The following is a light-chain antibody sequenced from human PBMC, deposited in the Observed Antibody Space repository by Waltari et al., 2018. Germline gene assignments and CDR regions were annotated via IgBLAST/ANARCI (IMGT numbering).Light chain of an antibody. Sequence: QSALTQPASVSGSPGQSITISCPGTNINIGDYNLVSWYQHHPGKAPKLIIYEDTKRPSGVSFRLSGSKSGNTASLTISGLQAEDEADYYSCSFAGRGTKIFGGGTKLTVL. CDR1: NINIGDYNL. CDR3: CSFAGRGTKI. V-gene: IGLV2-23*01. CDR2: EDT. J-gene: IGLJ2*01.